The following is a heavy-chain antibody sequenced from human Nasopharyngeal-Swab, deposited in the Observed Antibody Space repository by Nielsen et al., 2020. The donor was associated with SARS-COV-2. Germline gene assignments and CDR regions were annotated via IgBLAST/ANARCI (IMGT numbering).Heavy chain of an antibody. V-gene: IGHV1-3*01. J-gene: IGHJ4*02. Sequence: WVRQAPGQRLEWMGWINAGNGNTKYSQKFQGRVIITRDTSASTAYMELSSLRSEDTAVYYCARDRGIYEYYFDYWGQGTLVRLL. D-gene: IGHD5/OR15-5a*01. CDR3: ARDRGIYEYYFDY. CDR2: INAGNGNT.